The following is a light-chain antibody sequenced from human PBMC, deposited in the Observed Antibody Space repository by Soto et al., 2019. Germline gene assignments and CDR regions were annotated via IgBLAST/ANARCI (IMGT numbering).Light chain of an antibody. Sequence: QSVLTQPRSVSGSPGQSVTISCTGTSSDVGSYNYVSWYQQHPDKAPKLMIYDVTKRPSGVPDRFSGSKSGNTASLTISGLQAEDESDYYCCSYAGTFWVFGGGTQLTVL. V-gene: IGLV2-11*01. CDR3: CSYAGTFWV. CDR1: SSDVGSYNY. J-gene: IGLJ3*02. CDR2: DVT.